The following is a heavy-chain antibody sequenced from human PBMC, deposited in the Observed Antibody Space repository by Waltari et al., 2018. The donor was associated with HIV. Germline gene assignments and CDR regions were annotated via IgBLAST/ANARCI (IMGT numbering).Heavy chain of an antibody. D-gene: IGHD3-3*01. V-gene: IGHV1-8*01. J-gene: IGHJ4*02. Sequence: QVQLVQSGPEIKKPRASVRVSCKASGYSFIAFDINWVRRAPGRGLVWVGWMNPDNGDAGYVRSFKGRFTLTRDTSTDTAYMEVDNLKSEDTAIYYCTKGRRGALFGDEWGQGTLITVSS. CDR3: TKGRRGALFGDE. CDR2: MNPDNGDA. CDR1: GYSFIAFD.